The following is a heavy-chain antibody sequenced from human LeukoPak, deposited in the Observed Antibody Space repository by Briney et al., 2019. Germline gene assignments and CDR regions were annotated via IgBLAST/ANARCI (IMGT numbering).Heavy chain of an antibody. D-gene: IGHD3-9*01. V-gene: IGHV3-21*01. CDR2: ISSSSSYI. Sequence: GGSLRLSCAASGFTFSSYSMNWVRQAPGKGLEWVSSISSSSSYIYYADSVKGRFTISRDNAKNSLYLQMNSLRAEDTAVYYCARAIDYDILTGYYWPIDYWGQGTLVTSPQ. J-gene: IGHJ4*02. CDR1: GFTFSSYS. CDR3: ARAIDYDILTGYYWPIDY.